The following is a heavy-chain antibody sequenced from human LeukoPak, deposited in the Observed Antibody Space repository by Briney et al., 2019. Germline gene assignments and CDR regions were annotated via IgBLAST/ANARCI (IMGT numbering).Heavy chain of an antibody. D-gene: IGHD2-8*02. J-gene: IGHJ2*01. Sequence: GGSLRLSCAASGFTFTSYWMSWVRQAPGKGLEWVANIKDDGSETYYVDSVKGRFTISRDNAKNSLYLQMNSLRGEDTAVYYCARFFTGFWYFDLWGRGTLVTVSS. V-gene: IGHV3-7*01. CDR1: GFTFTSYW. CDR3: ARFFTGFWYFDL. CDR2: IKDDGSET.